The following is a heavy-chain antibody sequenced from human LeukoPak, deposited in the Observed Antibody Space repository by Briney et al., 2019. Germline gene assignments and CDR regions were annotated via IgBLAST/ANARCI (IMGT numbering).Heavy chain of an antibody. CDR3: ARGGGPAPYYYYYMDV. V-gene: IGHV1-46*01. Sequence: ASVSVSCKASGDTFTSYYMHWVRQAPGQGLEWMGIINPIGGSTSYAQKFQGRVTMTRDTSTSTVYKELSSLRSEDTAVYYCARGGGPAPYYYYYMDVWGKGTTVTVSS. J-gene: IGHJ6*03. CDR2: INPIGGST. CDR1: GDTFTSYY. D-gene: IGHD3-16*01.